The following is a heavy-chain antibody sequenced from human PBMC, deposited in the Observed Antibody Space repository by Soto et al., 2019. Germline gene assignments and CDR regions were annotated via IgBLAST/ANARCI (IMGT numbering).Heavy chain of an antibody. D-gene: IGHD5-12*01. CDR2: INHSGST. CDR3: ARRGEKDFDY. V-gene: IGHV4-34*01. Sequence: PSETLSLTCAVYGGSFSGYYWSWIRQPPGKGLEWIGEINHSGSTNYNPSLKSRVTISVDTSKNQFSLKLSSVTAADTAVYYCARRGEKDFDYWGQGTLVNVS. J-gene: IGHJ4*02. CDR1: GGSFSGYY.